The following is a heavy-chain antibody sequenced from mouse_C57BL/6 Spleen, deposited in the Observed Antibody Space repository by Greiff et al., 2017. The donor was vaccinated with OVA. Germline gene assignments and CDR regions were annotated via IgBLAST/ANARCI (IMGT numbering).Heavy chain of an antibody. V-gene: IGHV1-62-2*01. CDR1: GYTFTEYS. J-gene: IGHJ4*01. Sequence: QVQLQQSGAELVKPGASVKLSCKASGYTFTEYSIHWVQQRSGQGLEWIGWFYPGSGSIKYNEKFKDKATLTADKSSSTVYMALSRLTSEDSAVYFCARHEDQDHYGNYYAMDYWGQGTSVTVSS. CDR2: FYPGSGSI. CDR3: ARHEDQDHYGNYYAMDY. D-gene: IGHD1-1*01.